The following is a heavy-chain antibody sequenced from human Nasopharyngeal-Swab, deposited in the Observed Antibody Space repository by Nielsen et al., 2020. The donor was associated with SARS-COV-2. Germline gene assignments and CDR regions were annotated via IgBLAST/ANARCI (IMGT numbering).Heavy chain of an antibody. CDR1: GFTFSSYA. CDR2: ISGSGDNT. D-gene: IGHD4-17*01. Sequence: GESLKISCAASGFTFSSYAMSWVRQAPRKGLKWVSGISGSGDNTDYADSVKGRFTISRDNSKNTLYLQVNSLRAEDTAVYYCAKSHLGTATSVTSWYFDYWGQGTLVTVSS. J-gene: IGHJ4*02. CDR3: AKSHLGTATSVTSWYFDY. V-gene: IGHV3-23*01.